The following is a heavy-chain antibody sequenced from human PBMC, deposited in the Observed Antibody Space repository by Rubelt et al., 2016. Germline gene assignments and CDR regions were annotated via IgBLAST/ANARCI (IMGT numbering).Heavy chain of an antibody. V-gene: IGHV4-38-2*02. Sequence: GTLSLTCTVSGYSISSGYYWGWIRQPPGKGLEWIGSIYHIGSTYYNPSLKSRVTISVDTSKNQFSLNLRSVTAADTAVYYCARRQWVWYFDLWGRGTLVTVSS. J-gene: IGHJ2*01. CDR1: GYSISSGYY. CDR2: IYHIGST. D-gene: IGHD2-8*01. CDR3: ARRQWVWYFDL.